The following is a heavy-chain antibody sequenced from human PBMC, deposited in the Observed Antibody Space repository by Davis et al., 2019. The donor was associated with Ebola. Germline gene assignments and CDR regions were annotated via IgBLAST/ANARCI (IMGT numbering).Heavy chain of an antibody. CDR3: ARRAVHYFDY. CDR1: GFTFSSYS. CDR2: IGSGGSYI. Sequence: GESLKISCAASGFTFSSYSMNWVRQAPGRGLEWVSSIGSGGSYIYYADSVKGRFTISRDNAKNSLYLQMSSLRAEDTAVYYCARRAVHYFDYWGQGTLVTVSS. D-gene: IGHD6-19*01. J-gene: IGHJ4*02. V-gene: IGHV3-21*01.